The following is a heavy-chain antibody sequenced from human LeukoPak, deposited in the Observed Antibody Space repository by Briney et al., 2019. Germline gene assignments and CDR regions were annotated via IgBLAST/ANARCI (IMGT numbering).Heavy chain of an antibody. V-gene: IGHV4-34*01. CDR1: GGSFSGYC. CDR2: INHSGST. J-gene: IGHJ4*02. D-gene: IGHD2-2*01. Sequence: SETLSLTCAVYGGSFSGYCWSWIRQPPGKGLEWIGEINHSGSTNYNPSLKSRVTISVDTSKNQFSLKLSSVTAADTAVYYCARGGIVVVPAAQYYFDYWGQGTLVTVSS. CDR3: ARGGIVVVPAAQYYFDY.